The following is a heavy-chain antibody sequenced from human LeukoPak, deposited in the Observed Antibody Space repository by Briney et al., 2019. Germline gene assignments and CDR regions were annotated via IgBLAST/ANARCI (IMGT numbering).Heavy chain of an antibody. CDR1: GGSISSGDYC. V-gene: IGHV4-30-4*01. CDR2: IYYSGST. Sequence: SETLSLTCTVSGGSISSGDYCWSWIRQPPGKGLEWIGYIYYSGSTYYNPSLKSRVTISVDTSKNQFSLKLSSVTAADTAVYYCASYYYDSRPFDYWGQGTLVTVSS. CDR3: ASYYYDSRPFDY. D-gene: IGHD3-22*01. J-gene: IGHJ4*02.